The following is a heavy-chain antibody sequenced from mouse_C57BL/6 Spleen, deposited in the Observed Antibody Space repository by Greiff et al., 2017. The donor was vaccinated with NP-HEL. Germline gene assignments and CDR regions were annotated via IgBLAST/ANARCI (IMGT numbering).Heavy chain of an antibody. V-gene: IGHV2-9-1*01. CDR2: IWTGGGT. Sequence: VKLVESGPGLVAPSQSLSITCTVSGFSLTSYAISWVRQPPGKGLEWLGVIWTGGGTNYNSALKSRLSISKDNSKSKVFLKMNSLQTDDTARYYCARKGGNYDYDGAWFAYWGQGTLVTVSA. J-gene: IGHJ3*01. D-gene: IGHD2-4*01. CDR3: ARKGGNYDYDGAWFAY. CDR1: GFSLTSYA.